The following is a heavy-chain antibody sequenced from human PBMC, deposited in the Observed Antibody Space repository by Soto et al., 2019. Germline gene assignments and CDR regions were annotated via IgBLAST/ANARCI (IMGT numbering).Heavy chain of an antibody. D-gene: IGHD6-25*01. CDR2: IYYSGST. V-gene: IGHV4-31*03. CDR1: GGSISSVGHY. CDR3: ARESGGYDSSTRYGLDV. J-gene: IGHJ6*02. Sequence: SEALSLTCSVSGGSISSVGHYWTWIRQQPGKGLEWIGYIYYSGSTDYNPSLKSRVTISVDRSKNQFSLNLSSVTAADTAIYYCARESGGYDSSTRYGLDVWGQGTTVTVSS.